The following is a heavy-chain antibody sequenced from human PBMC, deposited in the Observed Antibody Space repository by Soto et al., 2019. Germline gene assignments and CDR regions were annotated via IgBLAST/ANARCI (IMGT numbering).Heavy chain of an antibody. J-gene: IGHJ3*02. CDR1: GGTFSSDA. Sequence: ASVKVSCKASGGTFSSDAISWVRQAPGQGLEWMGGIIPIFGTANYAQKFQGSVTITADKSTSTAYMELSSLRSEDTAVYYCASYLDYYDSSGYYDARAFDIWGQGTMVTVSS. CDR3: ASYLDYYDSSGYYDARAFDI. D-gene: IGHD3-22*01. V-gene: IGHV1-69*06. CDR2: IIPIFGTA.